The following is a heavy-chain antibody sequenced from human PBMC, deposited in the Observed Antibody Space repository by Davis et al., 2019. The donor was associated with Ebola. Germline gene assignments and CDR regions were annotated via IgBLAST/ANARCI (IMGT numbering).Heavy chain of an antibody. V-gene: IGHV3-23*01. D-gene: IGHD4-17*01. CDR1: GFTFSSYA. Sequence: GGSLRLSCAASGFTFSSYAMSWVRQAPGKGLEWVSAISGSGGSTYYADSVKGRFTISRDNSKNTLYLQMNSLKTEDTAVYYCNYGDPRKLDYWGQGTLVTVSS. CDR3: NYGDPRKLDY. CDR2: ISGSGGST. J-gene: IGHJ4*02.